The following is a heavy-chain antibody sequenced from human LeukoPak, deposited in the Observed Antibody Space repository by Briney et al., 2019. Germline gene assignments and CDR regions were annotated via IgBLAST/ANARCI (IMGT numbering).Heavy chain of an antibody. CDR2: IIPIFGTA. D-gene: IGHD5-18*01. CDR1: GYTFTGYT. CDR3: ARGPIFLSDTAMPLRTDYYYYYYMDV. J-gene: IGHJ6*03. Sequence: AASVKVSCKASGYTFTGYTMHWVRQAPGQGLEWMGGIIPIFGTANYAQKFQGRVTITADKSTSTAYMELSSLRSEDTAVYYCARGPIFLSDTAMPLRTDYYYYYYMDVWGNGTTVTVSS. V-gene: IGHV1-69*06.